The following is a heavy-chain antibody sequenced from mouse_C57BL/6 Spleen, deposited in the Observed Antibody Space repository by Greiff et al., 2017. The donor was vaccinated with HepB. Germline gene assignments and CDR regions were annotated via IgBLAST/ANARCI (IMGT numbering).Heavy chain of an antibody. V-gene: IGHV1-52*01. Sequence: QVQLKQSGAELVRPGSSVKLSCKASGYTFTSYWMHWVKQRPIQGLEWIGNIDPSDSETHYNQKFKDKATLTVDKSSSTAYMQLSSLTSEDSAVYYCARERDYYGSSTWFAYWGQGTLVTVSA. CDR3: ARERDYYGSSTWFAY. J-gene: IGHJ3*01. CDR1: GYTFTSYW. D-gene: IGHD1-1*01. CDR2: IDPSDSET.